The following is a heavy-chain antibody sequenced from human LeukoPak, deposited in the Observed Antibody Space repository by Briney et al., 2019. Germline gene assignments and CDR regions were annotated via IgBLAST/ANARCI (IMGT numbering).Heavy chain of an antibody. Sequence: PGGSLRLSCAASGFTFSDYYMSWTRQAPGKGLEWVSYISNSGSTIYYADSVKGRFTISRDNAKNSLYLQMNSLRAEDTAVYYCARDLGILQRNMDVWGKGTTVTISS. V-gene: IGHV3-11*01. J-gene: IGHJ6*03. CDR1: GFTFSDYY. D-gene: IGHD6-13*01. CDR2: ISNSGSTI. CDR3: ARDLGILQRNMDV.